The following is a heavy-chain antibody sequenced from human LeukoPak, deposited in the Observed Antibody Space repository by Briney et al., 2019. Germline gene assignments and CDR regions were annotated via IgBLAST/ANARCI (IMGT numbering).Heavy chain of an antibody. CDR3: ARHRVPGLTAAGTIYDAFDI. CDR2: FYYSGST. D-gene: IGHD6-13*01. Sequence: SETLSLTCTVSGGSISSSTYSWGWLRQPPGKGLEWIGSFYYSGSTYDNPSLKSRVTISLDTSKNHFSLRLSSVTAADTAFYYCARHRVPGLTAAGTIYDAFDIWGQGTMVTVSS. V-gene: IGHV4-39*01. J-gene: IGHJ3*02. CDR1: GGSISSSTYS.